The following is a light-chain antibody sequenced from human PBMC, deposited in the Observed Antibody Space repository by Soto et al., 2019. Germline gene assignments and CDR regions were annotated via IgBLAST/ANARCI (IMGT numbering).Light chain of an antibody. V-gene: IGKV3-20*01. CDR3: QQYSTSPGT. Sequence: EIVLTQSPGTLSLSPGERATLSCRASQSITSSYLAWYQQKPGQAPRLLIYDASRRATGIPDRFSGSGSGTDFTRTISRMEPEDFAVFSCQQYSTSPGTFGQGTKLEIK. J-gene: IGKJ2*01. CDR1: QSITSSY. CDR2: DAS.